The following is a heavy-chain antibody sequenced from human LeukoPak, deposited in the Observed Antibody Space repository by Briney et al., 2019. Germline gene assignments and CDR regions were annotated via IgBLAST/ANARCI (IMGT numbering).Heavy chain of an antibody. J-gene: IGHJ1*01. D-gene: IGHD6-13*01. Sequence: SETLSLTCSVSGASVSTYDWSWIRQPAGKGLEWIGRIYSSGSTNHNPSLKSRVTISVDTSKNQFSLKLSSVTAADTAVYYCARGYAQGQQLVPAEYFQHWGQGTLVTVSS. CDR3: ARGYAQGQQLVPAEYFQH. CDR2: IYSSGST. CDR1: GASVSTYD. V-gene: IGHV4-4*07.